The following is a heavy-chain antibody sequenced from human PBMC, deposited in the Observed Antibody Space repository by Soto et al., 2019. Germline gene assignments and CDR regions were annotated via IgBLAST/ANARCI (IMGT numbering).Heavy chain of an antibody. Sequence: SETLSLTCTVSGGSISSSSYYWGWIRQPPGKGLEWIGSIYYSGSTNYNPSLKSRVTISVDTSKNQFSLKLSSVTAADTAVYYCARYCSGGSCYLTFDYWGQGTLVTVSS. V-gene: IGHV4-39*07. CDR3: ARYCSGGSCYLTFDY. J-gene: IGHJ4*02. CDR1: GGSISSSSYY. D-gene: IGHD2-15*01. CDR2: IYYSGST.